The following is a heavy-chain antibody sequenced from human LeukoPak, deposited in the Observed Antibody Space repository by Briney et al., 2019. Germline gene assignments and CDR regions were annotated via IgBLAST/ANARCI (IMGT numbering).Heavy chain of an antibody. CDR3: VRNLDFWGDSEDY. CDR1: GFTFSSYW. Sequence: GGSLRLSCAASGFTFSSYWMHWVRQAPGKGLMWVSRINSDGSTTTYADSVKGRFTISRDNAKNTLYLQMNSLRAEDTAVYYCVRNLDFWGDSEDYWGQGTLVTVSS. J-gene: IGHJ4*02. CDR2: INSDGSTT. D-gene: IGHD3-3*01. V-gene: IGHV3-74*01.